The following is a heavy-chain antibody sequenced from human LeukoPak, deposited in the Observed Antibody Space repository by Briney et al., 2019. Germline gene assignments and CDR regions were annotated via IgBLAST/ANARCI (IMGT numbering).Heavy chain of an antibody. CDR1: GFSFSSYG. CDR3: ARDPVSDKPDYFDD. D-gene: IGHD1-14*01. Sequence: GGSLRLSCAASGFSFSSYGMHWVRQAPGKGLEWVAVIWYDGSNKYYADSVKGRFTISRDNSKNTLFLQMNSLRPEDTAVYSCARDPVSDKPDYFDDWGQGTLVTVSS. J-gene: IGHJ4*02. CDR2: IWYDGSNK. V-gene: IGHV3-33*01.